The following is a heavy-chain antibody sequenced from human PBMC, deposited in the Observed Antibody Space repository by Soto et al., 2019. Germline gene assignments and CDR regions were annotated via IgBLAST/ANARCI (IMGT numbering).Heavy chain of an antibody. Sequence: GGSLRLSCAASGFTFSSYAMSWVRQAPGKGLEWVSAISGSGGSTYYADSVKGRLTISRDNSKNTLYLQMNSLRAEDTAVYYCAYDFWSGYLMGAWFDPWGQGTLVTVSS. CDR3: AYDFWSGYLMGAWFDP. CDR2: ISGSGGST. V-gene: IGHV3-23*01. CDR1: GFTFSSYA. D-gene: IGHD3-3*01. J-gene: IGHJ5*02.